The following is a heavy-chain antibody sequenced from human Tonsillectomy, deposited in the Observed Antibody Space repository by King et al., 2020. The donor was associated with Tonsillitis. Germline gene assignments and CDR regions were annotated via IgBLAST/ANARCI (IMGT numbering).Heavy chain of an antibody. J-gene: IGHJ4*02. CDR2: IYYSGST. D-gene: IGHD6-13*01. CDR3: ARRGSGWSHFDY. V-gene: IGHV4-59*01. Sequence: VQLQESGPGLVKPSETLSLTCTVSGGSINSYYWSWIRQPPGEGLEWIGYIYYSGSTNYNPSLKSRVIISVDTAKNQFSLNLTSVTAADTAVYYCARRGSGWSHFDYWGQGTLVTVSS. CDR1: GGSINSYY.